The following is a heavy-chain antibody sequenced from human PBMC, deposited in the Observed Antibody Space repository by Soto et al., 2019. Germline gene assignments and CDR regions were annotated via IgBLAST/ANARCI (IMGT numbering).Heavy chain of an antibody. CDR3: ARSATATGFDY. J-gene: IGHJ4*02. CDR1: GSSLSTSGMC. D-gene: IGHD5-12*01. V-gene: IGHV2-70*01. Sequence: SGPTLVNPTQTLTLTCTFSGSSLSTSGMCVSWIRQPPGKALEWLALIDWDDDKYYRTSLKTRLTISKDTSKNQVVLTITNMEPVDTATYYCARSATATGFDYWGQGTLVTVSS. CDR2: IDWDDDK.